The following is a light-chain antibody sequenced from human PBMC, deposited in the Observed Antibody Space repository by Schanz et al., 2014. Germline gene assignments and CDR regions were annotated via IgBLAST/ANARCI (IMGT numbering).Light chain of an antibody. CDR3: QVWDSSSEFDV. J-gene: IGLJ1*01. Sequence: SYELTQPPSVSVAPGQTARITCGGNNIGSKSVHWYQQKPGQAPVLVVYDDSDRPSGIPERFSGSNSGNTATLTISRVEAEDEADYYCQVWDSSSEFDVFGTGTKLTVL. V-gene: IGLV3-21*02. CDR2: DDS. CDR1: NIGSKS.